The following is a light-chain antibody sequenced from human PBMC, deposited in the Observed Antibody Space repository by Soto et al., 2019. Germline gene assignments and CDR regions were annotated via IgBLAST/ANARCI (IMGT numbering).Light chain of an antibody. Sequence: KVLTRSPGTLSMSPGERATLSCRSSQSLSSSLAWYQQKPGQAPRLLIYSTSRRATGVPVRFTGSGSGTDFTLTISSLQSEDFGVYFCQQYDNGPWTFGQGTKVDIK. CDR2: STS. CDR3: QQYDNGPWT. CDR1: QSLSSS. V-gene: IGKV3-15*01. J-gene: IGKJ1*01.